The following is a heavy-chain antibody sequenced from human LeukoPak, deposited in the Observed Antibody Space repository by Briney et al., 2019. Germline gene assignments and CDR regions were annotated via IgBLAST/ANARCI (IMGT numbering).Heavy chain of an antibody. V-gene: IGHV4-34*01. CDR2: INHSGST. D-gene: IGHD6-19*01. Sequence: SETLSLTCAVYGGSFSGYYWSWIRQPPGKGLEWIGEINHSGSTNYNPSLKSRVTISVDTSKNQFSLKLSSVTAADTAVYYCARAPPGIAVAGTRWFDPWGQGTLVTVSS. CDR1: GGSFSGYY. J-gene: IGHJ5*02. CDR3: ARAPPGIAVAGTRWFDP.